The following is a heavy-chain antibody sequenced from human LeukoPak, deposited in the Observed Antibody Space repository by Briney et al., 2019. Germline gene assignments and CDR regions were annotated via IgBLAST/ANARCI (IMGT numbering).Heavy chain of an antibody. D-gene: IGHD6-13*01. Sequence: SETLSLTCTVSGGSISSYYWSWIRQPPGKGLEWIGYIYYSGSTNYNPSLKSRVTISVDTSKNQFSLKLSSVTAADTAVYYCARIGYSSSTGPYYYYYYMDVWGKGTTVTVSS. V-gene: IGHV4-59*01. CDR1: GGSISSYY. CDR3: ARIGYSSSTGPYYYYYYMDV. J-gene: IGHJ6*03. CDR2: IYYSGST.